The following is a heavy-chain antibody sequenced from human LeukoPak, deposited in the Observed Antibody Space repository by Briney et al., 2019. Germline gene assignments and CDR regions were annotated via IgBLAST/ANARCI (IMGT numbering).Heavy chain of an antibody. CDR2: ISSSSSYI. V-gene: IGHV3-21*01. Sequence: GGSLRLSCAASGFTFSSYSMNWVRQAPGKGLEWVSSISSSSSYIYYADSVKGRFTTSRDNAKNSLYLQMNSLRAEDTAVYYCARDDYGDYVSGYFDYWGQGTLVTVSS. D-gene: IGHD4-17*01. CDR3: ARDDYGDYVSGYFDY. J-gene: IGHJ4*02. CDR1: GFTFSSYS.